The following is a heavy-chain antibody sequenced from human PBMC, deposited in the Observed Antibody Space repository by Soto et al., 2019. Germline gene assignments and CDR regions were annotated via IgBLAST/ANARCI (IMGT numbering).Heavy chain of an antibody. CDR2: IYYSGST. Sequence: QLQLQESGPGLVKPSETLSLTCTVSGGSISSSSYYWGWIRQPPGKGLEWIGSIYYSGSTYYNPSLQRRVTISVDTSKNQFSLKLSSVTAADTAVYYCARQRYCSSTSCYVYNWFDPWGQGTLVTVSS. D-gene: IGHD2-2*01. CDR3: ARQRYCSSTSCYVYNWFDP. V-gene: IGHV4-39*01. CDR1: GGSISSSSYY. J-gene: IGHJ5*02.